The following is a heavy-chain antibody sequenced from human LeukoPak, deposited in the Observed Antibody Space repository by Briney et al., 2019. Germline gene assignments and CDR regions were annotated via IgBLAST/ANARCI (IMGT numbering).Heavy chain of an antibody. Sequence: SETLSLTCTVSGGSISSYYWSWIRQPAGKGLEWIGRVYTSGSTNYSPSLKSRVSMSVDTSKNQFSLKLTSVTAADTAVYFCAISTSSSTEGYFDYWGQGTLVTVSS. CDR1: GGSISSYY. V-gene: IGHV4-4*07. CDR2: VYTSGST. CDR3: AISTSSSTEGYFDY. J-gene: IGHJ4*02.